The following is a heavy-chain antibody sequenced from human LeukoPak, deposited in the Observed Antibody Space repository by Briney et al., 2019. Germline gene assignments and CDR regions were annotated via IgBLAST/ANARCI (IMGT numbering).Heavy chain of an antibody. D-gene: IGHD6-19*01. CDR3: ARHSDITVADS. CDR1: GYSFTSYW. CDR2: IFPDDSDT. V-gene: IGHV5-51*01. J-gene: IGHJ5*01. Sequence: PGESLKISCKGSGYSFTSYWIAWVRQMPGKGLEWMGIIFPDDSDTRYSPSFQGLVTISADKSISTAYLQWNSLKASDTAIYYCARHSDITVADSWGQGTLVTVSS.